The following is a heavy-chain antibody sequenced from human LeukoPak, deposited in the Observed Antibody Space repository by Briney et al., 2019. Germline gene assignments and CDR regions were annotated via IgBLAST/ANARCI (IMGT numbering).Heavy chain of an antibody. CDR2: INRDGSST. D-gene: IGHD1-7*01. CDR1: GFSFSSYW. CDR3: ATYNWNYEADY. J-gene: IGHJ4*02. V-gene: IGHV3-74*01. Sequence: GGSLRLSRAASGFSFSSYWIYWVRQAPGKGLVWVSRINRDGSSTSYADSVKGRFTISRNNAKNTPYLQMNSLRVEDTAVYYCATYNWNYEADYWGQGTLVTVSS.